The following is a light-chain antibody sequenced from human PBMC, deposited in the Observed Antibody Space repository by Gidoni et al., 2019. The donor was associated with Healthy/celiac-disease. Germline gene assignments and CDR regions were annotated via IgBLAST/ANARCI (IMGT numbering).Light chain of an antibody. V-gene: IGKV3-11*01. CDR1: PSVSSD. CDR2: DAT. Sequence: EIVLTKSPATLSLSPGERATRPCRASPSVSSDLAWYQQRPGQAPMLPIYDATNTATGNPARCSGSGSGADFTLTISSLEPEDFAVYYCQRRSNWPITFGQGTRLEIK. CDR3: QRRSNWPIT. J-gene: IGKJ5*01.